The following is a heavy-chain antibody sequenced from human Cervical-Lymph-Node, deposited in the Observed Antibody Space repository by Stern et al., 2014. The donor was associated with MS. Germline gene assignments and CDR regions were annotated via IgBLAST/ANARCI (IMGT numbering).Heavy chain of an antibody. D-gene: IGHD3-10*01. V-gene: IGHV2-26*01. J-gene: IGHJ6*02. CDR1: GFSLSNTRMR. Sequence: QVTLKESGPVLVKPTETLTLTCTVSGFSLSNTRMRVTWIRQPPGKALEWLAHFFSNDEKSYTTSLRGRLTLSKDTSKSQVVLTMTNVDPVDTATYYCARMSAGSRYYYGLDVWGQGTTVIVSS. CDR3: ARMSAGSRYYYGLDV. CDR2: FFSNDEK.